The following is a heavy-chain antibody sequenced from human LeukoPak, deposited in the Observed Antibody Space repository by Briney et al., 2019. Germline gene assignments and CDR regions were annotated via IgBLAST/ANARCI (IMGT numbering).Heavy chain of an antibody. CDR3: ARWRATHPDLDFDY. J-gene: IGHJ4*02. Sequence: GGSLRLSCAASGFTFSSYWMHWVRQAPGKRLVWVSRINSDGSSTSYADSVKGRCTISRDNAKNTLYLQMNSLRAEDTAVYYCARWRATHPDLDFDYWGQGTLVTVSS. V-gene: IGHV3-74*01. CDR1: GFTFSSYW. D-gene: IGHD2-15*01. CDR2: INSDGSST.